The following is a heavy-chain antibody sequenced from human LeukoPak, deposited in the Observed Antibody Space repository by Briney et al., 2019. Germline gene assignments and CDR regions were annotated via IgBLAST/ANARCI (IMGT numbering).Heavy chain of an antibody. CDR2: VYYSGIT. CDR3: ARVLLSSGSST. D-gene: IGHD3-22*01. CDR1: GASISGYY. J-gene: IGHJ5*02. V-gene: IGHV4-59*01. Sequence: SETLSLTCSVSGASISGYYYNWIRQPPGKGLEWIGYVYYSGITNFNPALKSRVTMPVDTSKNQFSLKVSSVTAADTAVYYCARVLLSSGSSTWGQGTLVTVSS.